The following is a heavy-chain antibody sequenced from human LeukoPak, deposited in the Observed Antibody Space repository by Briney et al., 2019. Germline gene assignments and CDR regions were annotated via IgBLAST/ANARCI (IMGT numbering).Heavy chain of an antibody. D-gene: IGHD3-22*01. Sequence: PGGSLRLSCAASGFTFSNYAMHWVRQAPGKGLEWVAVISYDGSNKYYTDSVKGRFTISGDNAKNSLYLQLNSLRAEDTAVYYCARVLHKRNYDGSDYYISWGQGTLVTVSS. CDR1: GFTFSNYA. CDR2: ISYDGSNK. V-gene: IGHV3-30*04. J-gene: IGHJ5*02. CDR3: ARVLHKRNYDGSDYYIS.